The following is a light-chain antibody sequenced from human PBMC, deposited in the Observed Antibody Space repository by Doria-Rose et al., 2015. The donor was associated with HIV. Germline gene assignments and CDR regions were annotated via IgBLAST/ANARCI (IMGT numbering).Light chain of an antibody. J-gene: IGKJ1*01. V-gene: IGKV3-20*01. CDR2: DGS. CDR3: HQYGTSWT. CDR1: QSFSSTY. Sequence: LTQSLGTLSLSPGERATLSCRASQSFSSTYLAWYQQKPGQAPSLLIYDGSTRATGISDRFSASGSGTDFTLTINRLEPEDFALYYCHQYGTSWTFGQGTKVEI.